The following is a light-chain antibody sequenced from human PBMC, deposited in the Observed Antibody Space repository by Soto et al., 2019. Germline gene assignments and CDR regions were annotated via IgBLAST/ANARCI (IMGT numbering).Light chain of an antibody. J-gene: IGKJ1*01. CDR3: QQYGSSPQT. V-gene: IGKV3-20*01. Sequence: EIVLTQSPGTLSLSPGERATLSCRASQSVSSSYLAWYQQKPGQAPRLLMFAASSRANGIPDRFGGSGSGTDFTLTISRLEPEDFAVYFCQQYGSSPQTFGQGTKVDNK. CDR1: QSVSSSY. CDR2: AAS.